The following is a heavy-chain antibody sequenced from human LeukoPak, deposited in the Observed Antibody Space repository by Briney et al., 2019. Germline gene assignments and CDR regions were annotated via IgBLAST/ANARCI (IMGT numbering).Heavy chain of an antibody. D-gene: IGHD6-13*01. J-gene: IGHJ4*02. CDR2: IIPIFGTA. V-gene: IGHV1-69*13. CDR1: GGTFSSYA. Sequence: SVKVSCKASGGTFSSYAISWVRQAPRQGLEWMGGIIPIFGTANYAQKFQGRVTITADESTSTAYMELSSLRSEDTAVYYCARWSPIAAQEYYFDYWGQGTLVTVSS. CDR3: ARWSPIAAQEYYFDY.